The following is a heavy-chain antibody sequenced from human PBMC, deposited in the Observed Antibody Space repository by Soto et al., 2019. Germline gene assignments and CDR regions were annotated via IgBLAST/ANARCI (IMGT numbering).Heavy chain of an antibody. CDR1: GGSISSDDYY. Sequence: SETLSLTCTVSGGSISSDDYYWSWIRQPPGKGLEWIGYIYYSGSTYYNPSLKSRVTISVDTSKNQFSLRLTSVTAADTAVYYCARYYCSSTSCFIFDYWGQGTLVTVSS. V-gene: IGHV4-30-4*01. D-gene: IGHD2-2*01. J-gene: IGHJ4*02. CDR2: IYYSGST. CDR3: ARYYCSSTSCFIFDY.